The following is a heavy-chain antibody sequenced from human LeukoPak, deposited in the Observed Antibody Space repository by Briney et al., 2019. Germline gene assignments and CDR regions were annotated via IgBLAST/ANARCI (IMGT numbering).Heavy chain of an antibody. Sequence: PSEALSLTCAVSDGPINSDDWSWIRRPPGKGLEWIGHIHHSGRSNYNPSLVSRVTLSVDMSRNQFSLRLSSVTAADTAVYYCARELGYCSSTSCYPPYGMDVWGQGTTVTVSS. CDR3: ARELGYCSSTSCYPPYGMDV. J-gene: IGHJ6*02. CDR2: IHHSGRS. V-gene: IGHV4-59*12. D-gene: IGHD2-2*01. CDR1: DGPINSDD.